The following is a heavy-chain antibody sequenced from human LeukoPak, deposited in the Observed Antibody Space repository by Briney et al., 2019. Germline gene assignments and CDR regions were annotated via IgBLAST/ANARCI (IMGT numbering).Heavy chain of an antibody. D-gene: IGHD3-3*01. CDR3: ARDFWGAYRVDYFDY. J-gene: IGHJ4*02. CDR1: GFPFMNYW. Sequence: GGPLRLSCAASGFPFMNYWMSWVRRAQGKGREGVGNIKQDGSQPYYVVSVRGRFTISRDNAKKSLYLQMNSLRAEDTAVYYCARDFWGAYRVDYFDYWGQGTLVTVSS. CDR2: IKQDGSQP. V-gene: IGHV3-7*01.